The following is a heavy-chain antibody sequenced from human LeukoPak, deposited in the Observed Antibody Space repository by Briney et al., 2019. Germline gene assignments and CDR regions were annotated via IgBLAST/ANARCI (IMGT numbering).Heavy chain of an antibody. Sequence: ASVKVSCKASGYTFTMYYTHWVRQAPGQGLEWMGMINPSDGATTYAQRFQGRVTMTRDMSTTTVYMDLRSLRSENTAVYFCAIEQRGALSGNLGGLFASYYTYYYMDVWGRGTTVTVSS. CDR1: GYTFTMYY. CDR2: INPSDGAT. J-gene: IGHJ6*03. CDR3: AIEQRGALSGNLGGLFASYYTYYYMDV. V-gene: IGHV1-46*01. D-gene: IGHD3-16*01.